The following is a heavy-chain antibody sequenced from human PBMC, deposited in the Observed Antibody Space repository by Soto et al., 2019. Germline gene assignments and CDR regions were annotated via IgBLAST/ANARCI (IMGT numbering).Heavy chain of an antibody. J-gene: IGHJ2*01. V-gene: IGHV3-7*01. CDR2: IKQDGSEQ. CDR3: ARDFDV. Sequence: EVQLVESGGGLVQPWGSLRLSCEASGFSFSAYWMSWVRQAPGKGLEWVANIKQDGSEQYYVDSVKGRFTISRNNAKNSLYLQMNSLRAEDTAVFYCARDFDVWGRGTLVTVSS. CDR1: GFSFSAYW.